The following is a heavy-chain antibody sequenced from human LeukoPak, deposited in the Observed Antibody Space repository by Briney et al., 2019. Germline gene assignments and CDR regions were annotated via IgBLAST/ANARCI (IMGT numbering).Heavy chain of an antibody. CDR1: GFTFSNYI. CDR2: ISSSGSDI. CDR3: ARAGLDNFVVVAAAMDNWFDH. Sequence: TGGSLRLSCAASGFTFSNYIMYWVRQAPGKGLEWVSYISSSGSDIYSADSVKGRYTISRDNAKNSLYLQMNSLRAPDTGLYYTARAGLDNFVVVAAAMDNWFDHWGQGTLVTVSS. J-gene: IGHJ5*02. V-gene: IGHV3-21*05. D-gene: IGHD2-15*01.